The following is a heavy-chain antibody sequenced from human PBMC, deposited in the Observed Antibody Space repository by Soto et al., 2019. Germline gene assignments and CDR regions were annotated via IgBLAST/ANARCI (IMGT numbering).Heavy chain of an antibody. D-gene: IGHD5-12*01. CDR1: GFTFSSYG. CDR2: ISYDGSNK. CDR3: AKAAKMATIRGYFDY. J-gene: IGHJ4*02. V-gene: IGHV3-30*18. Sequence: PGGSLRLSCAASGFTFSSYGMHWVRQAPGKGLEWVAVISYDGSNKYYADSVKGRFTISRDNSKNTLYLQMNSLRAEDTAVYYCAKAAKMATIRGYFDYWGQGTLVTVSS.